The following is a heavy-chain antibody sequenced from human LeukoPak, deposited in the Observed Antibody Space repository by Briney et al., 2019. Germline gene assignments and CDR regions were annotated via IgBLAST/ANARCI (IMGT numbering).Heavy chain of an antibody. CDR1: GFSISSGYY. D-gene: IGHD3-10*01. Sequence: SKTLSLTCTVSGFSISSGYYWGWIRQPPGKGLEWIGSLYHSGSTYYNPSLKSRVTISVDTSKNQFSLKLSSVTAADTAVYYCARTRYYYNSRSYGAPYYFDYWGQGTLVTVSS. J-gene: IGHJ4*02. V-gene: IGHV4-38-2*02. CDR3: ARTRYYYNSRSYGAPYYFDY. CDR2: LYHSGST.